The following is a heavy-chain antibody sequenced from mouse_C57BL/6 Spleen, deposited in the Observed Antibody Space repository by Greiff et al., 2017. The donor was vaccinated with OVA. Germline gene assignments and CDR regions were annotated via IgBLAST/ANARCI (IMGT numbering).Heavy chain of an antibody. D-gene: IGHD1-1*01. CDR1: GYAFSSYW. CDR3: ARRGANYYAMDY. J-gene: IGHJ4*01. V-gene: IGHV1-80*01. Sequence: VKLMESGAELVKPGASVKISCKASGYAFSSYWMNWVKQRPGKGLEWIGQIYPGDGDTNYNGKFKGKATLTADKSSSTAYMQLSSLTSEDSAVYFCARRGANYYAMDYWGQGTSVTVSS. CDR2: IYPGDGDT.